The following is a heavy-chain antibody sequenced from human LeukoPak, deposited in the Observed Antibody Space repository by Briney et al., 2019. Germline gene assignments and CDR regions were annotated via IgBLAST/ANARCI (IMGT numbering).Heavy chain of an antibody. D-gene: IGHD6-19*01. J-gene: IGHJ4*02. CDR3: ARLYSSGWSASSD. Sequence: GESLKISCKAYGYIFTNFWIGCVRQMPGKGLEWMGIIYPGDSDTRYSPSFEGQVTISVDKSISNAYLQWSSLKASDTAMYYCARLYSSGWSASSDWGQGTLVTVSS. V-gene: IGHV5-51*01. CDR1: GYIFTNFW. CDR2: IYPGDSDT.